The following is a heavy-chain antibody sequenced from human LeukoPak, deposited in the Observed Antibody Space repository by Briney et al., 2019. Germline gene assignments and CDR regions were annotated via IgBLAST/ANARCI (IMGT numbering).Heavy chain of an antibody. Sequence: ASVKVSGKASGYTFTSYGISWVRQAPGQGLEWMGWISTYNGNTNYAQKLQGRVTMTIDTSTSTAYMELRSLRSDDTAVCYCARGRMVATIWFDPWGQGTLVTVSS. CDR3: ARGRMVATIWFDP. J-gene: IGHJ5*02. CDR2: ISTYNGNT. CDR1: GYTFTSYG. V-gene: IGHV1-18*01. D-gene: IGHD5-12*01.